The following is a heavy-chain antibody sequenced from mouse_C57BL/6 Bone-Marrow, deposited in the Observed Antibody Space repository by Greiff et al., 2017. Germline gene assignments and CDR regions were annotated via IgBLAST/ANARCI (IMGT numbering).Heavy chain of an antibody. J-gene: IGHJ4*01. CDR1: GYTFTSYW. Sequence: QVQLQQPGAELVKPGASVKLSCQASGYTFTSYWMHWVKQRPGQGLEWIGMIHPNSGSTNYNEKFKSKATLTVDKSSSTAYMQLSILTAEDCAVYYCASVYDYRRSAMHYRRQGTSVTVSS. V-gene: IGHV1-64*01. CDR2: IHPNSGST. D-gene: IGHD2-4*01. CDR3: ASVYDYRRSAMHY.